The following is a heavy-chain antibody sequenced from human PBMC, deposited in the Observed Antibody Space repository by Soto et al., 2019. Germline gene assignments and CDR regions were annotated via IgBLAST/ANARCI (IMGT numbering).Heavy chain of an antibody. V-gene: IGHV1-69*13. CDR2: IIPIFGTA. D-gene: IGHD1-7*01. CDR1: GGTFSSYS. CDR3: ASVLELHYYYGMDV. J-gene: IGHJ6*02. Sequence: SVKVSCKASGGTFSSYSISWVRQAPGQELEWMGGIIPIFGTANYAQKFQGRVTITADESTSTAYMELSSLRSEDTAVYYCASVLELHYYYGMDVWGQGTTVTVSS.